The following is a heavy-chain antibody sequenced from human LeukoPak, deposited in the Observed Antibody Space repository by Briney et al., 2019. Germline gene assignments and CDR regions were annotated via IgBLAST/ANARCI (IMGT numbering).Heavy chain of an antibody. D-gene: IGHD5-24*01. V-gene: IGHV3-7*01. CDR3: SNKRDF. Sequence: GGSLRLSCAASGFTFSSHWLHWVRQAPGKGLEWVANINPDGSAKCYGDSVKGRFTLPRDNAENTLYLQMNSLRADDTAVYYCSNKRDFWGQGTLVTVSS. J-gene: IGHJ4*02. CDR2: INPDGSAK. CDR1: GFTFSSHW.